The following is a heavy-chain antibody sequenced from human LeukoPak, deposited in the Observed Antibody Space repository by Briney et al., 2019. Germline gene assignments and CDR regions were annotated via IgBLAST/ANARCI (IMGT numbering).Heavy chain of an antibody. CDR2: INHSGST. CDR3: ARGNYVWVFDY. D-gene: IGHD3-16*01. J-gene: IGHJ4*02. Sequence: SETLSLTCAVYGGSFSGYYWSWIRQPPGKGLEWIGEINHSGSTNYNPSLKSRVTISVDTSKNQFSLKLSSVTAADTAVYYCARGNYVWVFDYWGQGTLVTVSS. V-gene: IGHV4-34*01. CDR1: GGSFSGYY.